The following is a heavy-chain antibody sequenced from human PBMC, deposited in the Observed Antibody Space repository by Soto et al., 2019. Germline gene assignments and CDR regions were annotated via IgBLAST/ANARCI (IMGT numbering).Heavy chain of an antibody. CDR1: GGSISSYY. CDR3: ARLLRVYCSGGRCYPYYFDY. V-gene: IGHV4-59*01. Sequence: SETLSLTCTVSGGSISSYYWSWIRQPPGKGLEWIGYIYYSGSTNYNPSLKSRVTISVDTSKNQFSLKLSSVTAADTAVYYCARLLRVYCSGGRCYPYYFDYWGQGTLVTVSS. D-gene: IGHD2-15*01. CDR2: IYYSGST. J-gene: IGHJ4*02.